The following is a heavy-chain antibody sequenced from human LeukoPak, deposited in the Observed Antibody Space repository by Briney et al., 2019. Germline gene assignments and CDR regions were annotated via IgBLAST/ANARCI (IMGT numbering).Heavy chain of an antibody. D-gene: IGHD5-12*01. CDR1: GYTFTSYG. V-gene: IGHV1-18*01. CDR3: AREEGLVATYLGADY. Sequence: GASVKVSCKASGYTFTSYGISWVRQAPGQGLEWMGWISAYNGNTNYAQKLQGRVTMTTDTSTSTAYMELRSLRSDDTAVYYCAREEGLVATYLGADYWGQGTLVTVSS. J-gene: IGHJ4*02. CDR2: ISAYNGNT.